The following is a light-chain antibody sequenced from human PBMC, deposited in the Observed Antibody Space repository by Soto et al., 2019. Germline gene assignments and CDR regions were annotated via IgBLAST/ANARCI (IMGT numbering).Light chain of an antibody. V-gene: IGKV1-39*01. Sequence: DIQVTQSPSSLSASVGDSVTLSCQTSQRVDSYLHWYQHQSGKPPKLLIYAASTFQDGDPSRFSGRGSGTALSLIITGLQPGDSATYYCQQTYTSVATFGQGTKV. CDR3: QQTYTSVAT. CDR1: QRVDSY. CDR2: AAS. J-gene: IGKJ1*01.